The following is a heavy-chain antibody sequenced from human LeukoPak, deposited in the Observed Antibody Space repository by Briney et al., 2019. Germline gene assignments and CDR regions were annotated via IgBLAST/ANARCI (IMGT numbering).Heavy chain of an antibody. V-gene: IGHV3-30*02. Sequence: GGSLRLSCVASGFTFSSYGIHWVRQAPGKVLEWVAFILFDRSNKYYAESMKGRFTICRDTSMNTPYMQMSSLSAEDRSVYYGAKEEYYDFWGGYLVYWGQGTLVTVS. CDR3: AKEEYYDFWGGYLVY. J-gene: IGHJ4*02. CDR1: GFTFSSYG. CDR2: ILFDRSNK. D-gene: IGHD3-3*01.